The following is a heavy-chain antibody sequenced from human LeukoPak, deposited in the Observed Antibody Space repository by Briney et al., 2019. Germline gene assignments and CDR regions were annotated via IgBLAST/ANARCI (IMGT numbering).Heavy chain of an antibody. D-gene: IGHD1-20*01. V-gene: IGHV4-61*01. CDR3: ARVGRYNWNGFDY. CDR1: GYSISSGYY. Sequence: SETLSLTCAVSGYSISSGYYWGWIRQPPGKGLEWIGYIYYSGSTNYNPSLKSRVTISVDTSKNQFSLKLSSVTAADTAVYYCARVGRYNWNGFDYWGQGTLVTVSS. J-gene: IGHJ4*02. CDR2: IYYSGST.